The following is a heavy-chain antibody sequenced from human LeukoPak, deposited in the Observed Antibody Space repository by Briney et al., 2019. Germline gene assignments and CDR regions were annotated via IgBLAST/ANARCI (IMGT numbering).Heavy chain of an antibody. CDR2: ITSRGSPI. D-gene: IGHD2-15*01. CDR3: ARSSPGVDY. Sequence: PGGSLRLSCAASGFTFSNYYMAWIRQAPGKGLEWVSYITSRGSPIYYADSVKGRFTISRDNAKNSLYLQMNSLRAEDTAVYYCARSSPGVDYWGQGTLVTVSS. V-gene: IGHV3-11*04. J-gene: IGHJ4*02. CDR1: GFTFSNYY.